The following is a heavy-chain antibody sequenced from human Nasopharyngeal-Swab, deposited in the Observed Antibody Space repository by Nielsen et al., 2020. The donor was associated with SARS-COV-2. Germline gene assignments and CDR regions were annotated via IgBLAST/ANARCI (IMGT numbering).Heavy chain of an antibody. J-gene: IGHJ5*02. Sequence: SETLSLTCTVSGGSISSSSYYWGWIRQPPGKGLEWIGSIYYSGSTYYNPSLKSRVTISADTSKNQFSLRLSSVTAADTAVYYCATSPSVLLWFGELLGAWADGTTWFDPWGQGTLVTVSS. D-gene: IGHD3-10*01. CDR1: GGSISSSSYY. CDR3: ATSPSVLLWFGELLGAWADGTTWFDP. V-gene: IGHV4-39*01. CDR2: IYYSGST.